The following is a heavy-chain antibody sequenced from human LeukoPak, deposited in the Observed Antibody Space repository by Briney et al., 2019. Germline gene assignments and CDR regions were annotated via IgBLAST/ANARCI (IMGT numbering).Heavy chain of an antibody. J-gene: IGHJ4*02. CDR3: ARDWSGYCSSTSCFHYYFDY. D-gene: IGHD2-2*03. V-gene: IGHV1-69*04. CDR1: GGTFSSYT. Sequence: SVKVSCKASGGTFSSYTISWVRQAPGQGLEWMGRIIPILGIANYAQKFQGRVTITADKSTSTAYMEPSSLRSEDTAVYYCARDWSGYCSSTSCFHYYFDYWGQGTLVTVSS. CDR2: IIPILGIA.